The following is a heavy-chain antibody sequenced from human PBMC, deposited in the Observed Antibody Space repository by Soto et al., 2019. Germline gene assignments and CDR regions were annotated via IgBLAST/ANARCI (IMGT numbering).Heavy chain of an antibody. J-gene: IGHJ5*01. CDR3: ARDILSGGAYPDS. Sequence: PGGSLRLSCAASGFTFSTYTMNWVRQAPGKGLEWISSISSGSSYIYYAGSVKGRFTISRDNTKNSLFLQMNSLRADDTAVYYCARDILSGGAYPDSWGQSTKVTVSS. D-gene: IGHD3-10*01. CDR2: ISSGSSYI. V-gene: IGHV3-21*01. CDR1: GFTFSTYT.